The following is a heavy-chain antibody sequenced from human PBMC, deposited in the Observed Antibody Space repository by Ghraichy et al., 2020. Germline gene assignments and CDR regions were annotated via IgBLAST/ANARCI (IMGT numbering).Heavy chain of an antibody. V-gene: IGHV3-23*01. D-gene: IGHD3-16*01. Sequence: GGSLRLSCAASGFTFSTYAMSWVRQAPGKGLEWVSAISGRGDGTYYADYVKGRFTISRDNSKNTLYLQMNSLRAEDTALYYCAYAGGDYWGQGTLVTVSS. CDR3: AYAGGDY. J-gene: IGHJ4*02. CDR2: ISGRGDGT. CDR1: GFTFSTYA.